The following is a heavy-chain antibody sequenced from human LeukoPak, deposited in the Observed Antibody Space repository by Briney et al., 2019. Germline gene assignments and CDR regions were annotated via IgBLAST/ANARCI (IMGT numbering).Heavy chain of an antibody. D-gene: IGHD1-26*01. CDR3: ARESGSYAGDAFDI. CDR2: IYTSGST. CDR1: GGSISSYY. J-gene: IGHJ3*02. V-gene: IGHV4-4*07. Sequence: SETLSLTCTVSGGSISSYYWSWIRQPAGKGLEWIGRIYTSGSTNYNPSLKSRATMSVDTSKNQFSLKLSSVTAADTAVYYCARESGSYAGDAFDIWGQGTMVTVSS.